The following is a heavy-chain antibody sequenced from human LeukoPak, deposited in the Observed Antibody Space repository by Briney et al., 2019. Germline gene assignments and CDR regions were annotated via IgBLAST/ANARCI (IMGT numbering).Heavy chain of an antibody. CDR1: GFTFSSYG. CDR3: AKADASMIVVVIMSHFDY. D-gene: IGHD3-22*01. CDR2: ISYDGSNK. J-gene: IGHJ4*02. Sequence: GGSLRLSCVASGFTFSSYGMHWVRQAPGKGLEWVAVISYDGSNKYYADSVKGRFTISRDNSKNTLYLQMNSLRAEDTAVYYCAKADASMIVVVIMSHFDYWGQGTLVTVSS. V-gene: IGHV3-30*18.